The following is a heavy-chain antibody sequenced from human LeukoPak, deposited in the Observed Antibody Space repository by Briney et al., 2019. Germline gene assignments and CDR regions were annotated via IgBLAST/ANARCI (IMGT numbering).Heavy chain of an antibody. CDR3: ARITYYDFWSGSLTTLPSYGMDV. CDR2: INHSGST. D-gene: IGHD3-3*01. J-gene: IGHJ6*02. Sequence: SETLSLNCTVSGGSISSSSYYWGWIRQPPGKGLEWIGEINHSGSTNYNPSLKSRVTISVDTSKNQFSLKLSSVTAADTAVYYCARITYYDFWSGSLTTLPSYGMDVWGQGTAVTVSS. V-gene: IGHV4-39*07. CDR1: GGSISSSSYY.